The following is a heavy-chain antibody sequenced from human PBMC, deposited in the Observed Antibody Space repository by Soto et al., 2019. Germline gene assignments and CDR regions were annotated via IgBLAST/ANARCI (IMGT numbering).Heavy chain of an antibody. CDR1: GGTFNTYT. CDR2: IIPMLPVT. Sequence: QVHLIQSGAEVKKPGSSVKVSCKAAGGTFNTYTLFWVRQAPGHGLEWMGRIIPMLPVTNSAQKFQGRLTLTAHKSTGTAFLELPSLTSDATAVSSCSIGSWSAETFDVWGQGTMVTVSS. J-gene: IGHJ3*01. V-gene: IGHV1-69*02. D-gene: IGHD2-2*01. CDR3: SIGSWSAETFDV.